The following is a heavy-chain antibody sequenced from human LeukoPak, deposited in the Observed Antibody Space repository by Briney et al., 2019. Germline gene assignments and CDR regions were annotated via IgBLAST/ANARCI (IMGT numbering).Heavy chain of an antibody. CDR3: ARATGTWGHDGFDI. CDR2: ISGSSSNT. Sequence: ASVKVSCKAYGYTFMSHGVSWVRQAPGQGLEWMGWISGSSSNTNYAQRLQGRVTMTTDTSTTTAYMELRSLRSDDTAVYYCARATGTWGHDGFDIWGQGTMVTVSS. J-gene: IGHJ3*02. V-gene: IGHV1-18*01. D-gene: IGHD3-16*01. CDR1: GYTFMSHG.